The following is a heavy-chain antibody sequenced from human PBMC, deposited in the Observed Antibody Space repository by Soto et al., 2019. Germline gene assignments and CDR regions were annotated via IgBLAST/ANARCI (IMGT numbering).Heavy chain of an antibody. CDR3: ARRRSRSSYDF. D-gene: IGHD1-26*01. CDR2: ISGSGGST. CDR1: GFTFSSYA. Sequence: EVQLLESGGGLVQPGGSLRLSCAASGFTFSSYAMRWVRQAPGKGLEWVSAISGSGGSTYYADSVKGRFTISRDNSMTTLYLRMDRLRAGATAVYYRARRRSRSSYDFWGQGTLVTVAS. J-gene: IGHJ4*02. V-gene: IGHV3-23*01.